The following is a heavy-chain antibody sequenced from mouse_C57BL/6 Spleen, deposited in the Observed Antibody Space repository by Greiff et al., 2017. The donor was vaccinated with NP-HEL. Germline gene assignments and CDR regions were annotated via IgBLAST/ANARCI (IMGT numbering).Heavy chain of an antibody. V-gene: IGHV1-22*01. CDR3: ARGGITTVVATDYAMDY. CDR2: INPNNGGT. CDR1: GYTFTDYN. Sequence: VQLQQSGPELVKPGASVKMSCKASGYTFTDYNLHWVKQSHGKSLEWIGYINPNNGGTSYNQKFKGKATLTVNKSSSTAYMELRSLTSEDSAVYYCARGGITTVVATDYAMDYWGQGTSVTVSS. D-gene: IGHD1-1*01. J-gene: IGHJ4*01.